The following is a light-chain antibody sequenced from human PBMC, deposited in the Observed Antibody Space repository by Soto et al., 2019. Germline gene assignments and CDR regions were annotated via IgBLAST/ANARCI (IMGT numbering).Light chain of an antibody. CDR3: HQRSNWPPEIT. V-gene: IGKV3-11*01. Sequence: EIVLTQSPATLSLSPGERATLSCRASQGVSSYLAWYHQKPGQAPRLLIYDASNRATAIPARFSGSGSGTDFTLTISSLEPEDFAVYYCHQRSNWPPEITFGQGTRLEIK. J-gene: IGKJ5*01. CDR1: QGVSSY. CDR2: DAS.